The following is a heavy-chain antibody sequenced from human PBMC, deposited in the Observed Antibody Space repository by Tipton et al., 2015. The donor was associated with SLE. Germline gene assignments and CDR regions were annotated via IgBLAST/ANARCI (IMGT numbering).Heavy chain of an antibody. Sequence: SLRLSCAASGFTFSSYWMSWVRQAPGKGLEWVANIKQDGSEKYYVDSVKGRFTISRDNAKNSLYLQMNSLRAEDTAVYYFATRLGFGLWYFDLWGRGTLVTVSA. CDR1: GFTFSSYW. CDR2: IKQDGSEK. CDR3: ATRLGFGLWYFDL. V-gene: IGHV3-7*01. J-gene: IGHJ2*01. D-gene: IGHD3-10*01.